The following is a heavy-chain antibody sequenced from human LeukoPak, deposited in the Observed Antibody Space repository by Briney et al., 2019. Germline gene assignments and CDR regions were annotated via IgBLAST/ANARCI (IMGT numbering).Heavy chain of an antibody. Sequence: ASVKVSCKASGYTFTSYDINWVRQATGQGLEWMGWMNPNSGNTGYAQKFQGRVTMTRNTSISTAYMELSSLRSEDTAVYYCARGLVKTPYYYYYGMDVWGQGTTVTVSS. J-gene: IGHJ6*02. CDR3: ARGLVKTPYYYYYGMDV. V-gene: IGHV1-8*01. D-gene: IGHD4-23*01. CDR1: GYTFTSYD. CDR2: MNPNSGNT.